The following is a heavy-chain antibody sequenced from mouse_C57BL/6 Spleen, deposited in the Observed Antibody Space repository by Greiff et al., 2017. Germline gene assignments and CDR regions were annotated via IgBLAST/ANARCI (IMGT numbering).Heavy chain of an antibody. Sequence: VQLQQPGAELVMPGASVKLSCKASGYTFTSYWMHWVKQRPGQGLEWIGEIDPSDSYTNYNQKFKGKSTLTVDKSSSTAYMQLSILTSEDSAVYYCARSRNWDVLEYYFDYWGQGTTLTVST. V-gene: IGHV1-69*01. D-gene: IGHD4-1*01. J-gene: IGHJ2*01. CDR1: GYTFTSYW. CDR2: IDPSDSYT. CDR3: ARSRNWDVLEYYFDY.